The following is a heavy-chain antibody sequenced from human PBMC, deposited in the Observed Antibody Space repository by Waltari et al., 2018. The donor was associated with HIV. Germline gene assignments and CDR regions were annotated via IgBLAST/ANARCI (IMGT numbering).Heavy chain of an antibody. J-gene: IGHJ4*02. CDR2: FDPEDGET. CDR1: GYTLTELL. Sequence: QVPLVQSGAEVKQPGASVKVSCKVSGYTLTELLLLWERQAPGKGLEWMGGFDPEDGETIYAQKFQGRVTMTEDTSTDTAYMELSSLRSEDTAVYYCATGRGWASDYWGQGTLVTVSS. CDR3: ATGRGWASDY. D-gene: IGHD3-10*01. V-gene: IGHV1-24*01.